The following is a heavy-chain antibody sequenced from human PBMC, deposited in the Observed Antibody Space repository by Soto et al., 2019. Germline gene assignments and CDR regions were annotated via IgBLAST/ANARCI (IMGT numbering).Heavy chain of an antibody. CDR1: GFTVSSNY. V-gene: IGHV3-66*01. CDR3: ARYFLTGYPNDAFDI. J-gene: IGHJ3*02. D-gene: IGHD3-9*01. CDR2: IYSGGST. Sequence: GGSLRLSCAASGFTVSSNYMSWVRQAPGKGLEWVSVIYSGGSTYYADSVKGRFTISRDNSKNTLYLQMNSLRAEDTAVYYCARYFLTGYPNDAFDIWGQGTMVTVSS.